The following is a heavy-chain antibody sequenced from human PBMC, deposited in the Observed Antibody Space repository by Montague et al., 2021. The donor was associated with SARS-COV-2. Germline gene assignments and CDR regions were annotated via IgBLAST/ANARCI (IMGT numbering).Heavy chain of an antibody. Sequence: TLSLTCTVSGGSISSGGYYWSWIRQHPGKGLEWIGYIYYSGSTYYNPSLKSRVTISVDTSKNQFSLKLSSVTAADTAVYYCARGGSYSSGWYGVDYYYGMDFWGQGTTVTVSS. V-gene: IGHV4-31*03. D-gene: IGHD6-19*01. CDR3: ARGGSYSSGWYGVDYYYGMDF. CDR2: IYYSGST. J-gene: IGHJ6*02. CDR1: GGSISSGGYY.